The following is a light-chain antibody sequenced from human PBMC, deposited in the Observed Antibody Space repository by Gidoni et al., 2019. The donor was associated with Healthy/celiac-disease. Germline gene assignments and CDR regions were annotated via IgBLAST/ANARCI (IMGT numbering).Light chain of an antibody. CDR2: DAS. CDR3: QQRSNWPPLT. J-gene: IGKJ4*01. Sequence: DIVLTQSPATLSLSPGERATLSCRASQSVSSYLAWYQQKPGQAPRLLIYDASNRATGIPARFSGSGSGTDFTRTSSSLEPEDFAVYYCQQRSNWPPLTFGGXTKVEIK. V-gene: IGKV3-11*01. CDR1: QSVSSY.